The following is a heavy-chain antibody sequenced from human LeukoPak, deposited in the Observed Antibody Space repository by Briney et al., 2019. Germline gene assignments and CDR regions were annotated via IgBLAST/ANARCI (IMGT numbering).Heavy chain of an antibody. V-gene: IGHV1-18*01. Sequence: ASVKVSCKASGYTFTNYGISWVRQAPGQGLEWMGWISAYNGNTNYAQNLQGRITMTTDTSTSTAYMEVRSLRSDDTAVYYCARVRRPSDAFDIWGQGTMVTVSS. CDR3: ARVRRPSDAFDI. CDR2: ISAYNGNT. D-gene: IGHD6-25*01. J-gene: IGHJ3*02. CDR1: GYTFTNYG.